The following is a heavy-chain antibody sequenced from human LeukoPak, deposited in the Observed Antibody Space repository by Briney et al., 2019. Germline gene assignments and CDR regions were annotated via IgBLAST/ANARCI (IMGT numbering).Heavy chain of an antibody. Sequence: GASVKVSCKASGYTFTGYYMHWVRQAPGQGLEWMGWINPNSGGTNYAQKFQGRVTMTRDTSTSTVYMELSSLRSEDTAVYYCARVQDLTGRGDWFDPWGQGTLVTVSS. D-gene: IGHD3-10*01. J-gene: IGHJ5*02. CDR1: GYTFTGYY. CDR2: INPNSGGT. V-gene: IGHV1-2*02. CDR3: ARVQDLTGRGDWFDP.